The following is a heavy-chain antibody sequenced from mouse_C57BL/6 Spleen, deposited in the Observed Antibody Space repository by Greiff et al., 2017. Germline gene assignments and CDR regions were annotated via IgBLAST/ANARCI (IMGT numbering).Heavy chain of an antibody. CDR1: GFTFSDYY. V-gene: IGHV5-16*01. CDR3: ARGGGVYDGAWFAY. D-gene: IGHD1-2*01. CDR2: INYDGSST. Sequence: EVNVVESEGGLVQPGSSMKLSCTASGFTFSDYYMAWVRQVPEKGLEWVANINYDGSSTYYLDSLKSRFIISRDNAKNILYLQMSSLKSEDTATYYYARGGGVYDGAWFAYWGQGTLVTVSA. J-gene: IGHJ3*01.